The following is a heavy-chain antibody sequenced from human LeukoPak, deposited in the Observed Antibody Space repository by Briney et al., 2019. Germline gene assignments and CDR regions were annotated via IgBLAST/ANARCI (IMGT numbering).Heavy chain of an antibody. CDR2: ISGDGGST. V-gene: IGHV3-64*01. D-gene: IGHD1-14*01. CDR1: GFVFNRHP. CDR3: AREEPAGSIDY. J-gene: IGHJ4*02. Sequence: GGSLRLSCGASGFVFNRHPMHWVRQAPGKGLECVSAISGDGGSTYYANSVKGRFIISRDNSKNTLYLQMGSLRVEDTALYYCAREEPAGSIDYWGQGTLVTVSP.